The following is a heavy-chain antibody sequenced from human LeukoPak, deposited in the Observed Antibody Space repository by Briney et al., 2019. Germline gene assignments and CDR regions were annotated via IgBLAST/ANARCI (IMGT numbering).Heavy chain of an antibody. J-gene: IGHJ5*02. CDR1: GFTLSSYA. Sequence: GGSLRLSCAASGFTLSSYAMSWVRQAPGKGLEWVSGISGSGGTKYSADSVKGRFTISRDNSKNTLYLQMNRLRAEDTAVYYCAKEHSGSYPDPNRENWFAPWGQGTLVTVSS. D-gene: IGHD3-10*01. CDR2: ISGSGGTK. CDR3: AKEHSGSYPDPNRENWFAP. V-gene: IGHV3-23*01.